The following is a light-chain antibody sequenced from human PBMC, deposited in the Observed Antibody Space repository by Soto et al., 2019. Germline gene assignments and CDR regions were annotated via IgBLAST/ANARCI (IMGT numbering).Light chain of an antibody. CDR2: AAS. Sequence: DIQMTQSPSSLSASVGDRVTITCRASQGISNYLAWYQQKPGKVPKLLIYAASTLQSGRPSRVSGSGSGTDFTLTISSLQPEDVATYDCQKYNSAPRAFVQGTKVEIK. CDR1: QGISNY. V-gene: IGKV1-27*01. CDR3: QKYNSAPRA. J-gene: IGKJ1*01.